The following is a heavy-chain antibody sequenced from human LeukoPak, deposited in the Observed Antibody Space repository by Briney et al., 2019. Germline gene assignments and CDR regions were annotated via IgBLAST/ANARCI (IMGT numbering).Heavy chain of an antibody. Sequence: ASVKVSCKASGYTFTSYGISWVRQAPGQGLEWMGWISAYNGNTNYAQKLQGRVTMTTDTSTSTAYMELRSLRSDDPAVYYCAREYITPYCSSTSCFRATYYYYGMNVWGKGTTVTVSS. V-gene: IGHV1-18*01. D-gene: IGHD2-2*01. J-gene: IGHJ6*04. CDR3: AREYITPYCSSTSCFRATYYYYGMNV. CDR2: ISAYNGNT. CDR1: GYTFTSYG.